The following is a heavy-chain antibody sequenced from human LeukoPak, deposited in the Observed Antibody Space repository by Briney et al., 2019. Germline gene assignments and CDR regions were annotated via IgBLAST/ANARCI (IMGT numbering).Heavy chain of an antibody. D-gene: IGHD6-19*01. CDR1: GGSISSYY. V-gene: IGHV4-59*08. Sequence: SETLSLTCTVSGGSISSYYWSWIRQPPGKGLEWIGYIYYSGSTNYNPSLKSRLTILIDTSKNQFSLKLSSVTAADTAVYYCARHSGAGTGFAYWGQGTLVTVSS. CDR3: ARHSGAGTGFAY. CDR2: IYYSGST. J-gene: IGHJ4*02.